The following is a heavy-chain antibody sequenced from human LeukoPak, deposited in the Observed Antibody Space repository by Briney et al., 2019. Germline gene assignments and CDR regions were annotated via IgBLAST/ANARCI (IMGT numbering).Heavy chain of an antibody. J-gene: IGHJ5*02. V-gene: IGHV1-18*01. Sequence: WASVKVSCKASGYTFTSYGISWVRHAPGQRLEWMGWIIAYNGNTNYAQELQGRVTMTTDTSTSTAYMELRSLRSDDTAVYYCARDRHYYEHPPGSCGQGTLVTVSS. CDR1: GYTFTSYG. D-gene: IGHD3-22*01. CDR3: ARDRHYYEHPPGS. CDR2: IIAYNGNT.